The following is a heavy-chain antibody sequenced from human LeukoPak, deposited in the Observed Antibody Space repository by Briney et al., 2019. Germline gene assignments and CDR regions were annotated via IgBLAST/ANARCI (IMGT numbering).Heavy chain of an antibody. Sequence: PGGSLRLSCAASGFTFSSYGMHWVRQAPGKGLEWVAVISYDGSNKYYADSVKGRFTISRDNSKNTLYLQMNSLRAEDTAVYYCAKGSELGMSSEEFDYWGQGTLVTVSS. J-gene: IGHJ4*02. V-gene: IGHV3-30*18. D-gene: IGHD7-27*01. CDR3: AKGSELGMSSEEFDY. CDR1: GFTFSSYG. CDR2: ISYDGSNK.